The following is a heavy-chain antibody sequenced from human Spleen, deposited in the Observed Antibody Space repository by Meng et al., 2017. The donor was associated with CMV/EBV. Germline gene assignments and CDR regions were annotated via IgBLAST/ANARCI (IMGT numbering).Heavy chain of an antibody. J-gene: IGHJ6*02. V-gene: IGHV3-23*01. CDR3: ARGGGWQQLEGDRYSYYGVDV. CDR1: GFTLSNFA. Sequence: GGSLRLSSVASGFTLSNFAMSWVRQVPGKGLEWVSGISGSTYYADSVRGRFTIWRDNSKNTVFLQRNSLRDEDTAVYHCARGGGWQQLEGDRYSYYGVDVWGQGTTV. CDR2: ISGST. D-gene: IGHD6-13*01.